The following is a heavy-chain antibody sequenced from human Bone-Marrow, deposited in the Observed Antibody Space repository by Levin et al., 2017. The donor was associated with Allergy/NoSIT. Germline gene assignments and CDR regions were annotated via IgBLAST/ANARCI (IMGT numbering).Heavy chain of an antibody. Sequence: GASVKVSCKASGYSFAGNSIHWVRQAPGQGLEWVGWINPNNGATNYADKFQGRVTMTRDTSITTAYMEMSRLTSDDLAVYYCARDRKYYASGSFDQWGQGTLVSVS. CDR2: INPNNGAT. V-gene: IGHV1-2*02. D-gene: IGHD3-10*01. CDR1: GYSFAGNS. J-gene: IGHJ4*02. CDR3: ARDRKYYASGSFDQ.